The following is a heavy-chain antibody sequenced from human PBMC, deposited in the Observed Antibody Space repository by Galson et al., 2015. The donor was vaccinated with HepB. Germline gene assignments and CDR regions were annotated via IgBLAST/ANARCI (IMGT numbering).Heavy chain of an antibody. J-gene: IGHJ4*02. CDR2: MNPNSGNT. V-gene: IGHV1-8*01. CDR1: GYTFTSYD. D-gene: IGHD1-7*01. CDR3: ARRYNWNYNPLDY. Sequence: SVKVSCKASGYTFTSYDINWVRQATGQGLEWMGWMNPNSGNTGYAQKFQGRVTMTRNTSISTAYMELSSLRSEDTAVYYCARRYNWNYNPLDYWGQGTLVTVSS.